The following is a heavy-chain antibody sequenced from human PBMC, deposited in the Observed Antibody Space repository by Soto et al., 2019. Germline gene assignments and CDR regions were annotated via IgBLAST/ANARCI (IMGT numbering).Heavy chain of an antibody. D-gene: IGHD2-21*01. CDR3: VRDQAPGRSVVDLDS. Sequence: VQLVESGGGLVQPGGSLRLSCAASGFTLSGYAMNWVRQAPGKGLEWVAFISTSGKTISYADSVMGRFTISKDIAKNSLYLQMNSLRNEDTAVYYCVRDQAPGRSVVDLDSWGQGTLVTVSS. CDR2: ISTSGKTI. V-gene: IGHV3-48*02. J-gene: IGHJ4*02. CDR1: GFTLSGYA.